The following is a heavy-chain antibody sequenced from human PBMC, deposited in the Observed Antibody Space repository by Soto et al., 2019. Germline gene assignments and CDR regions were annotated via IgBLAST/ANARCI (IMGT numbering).Heavy chain of an antibody. Sequence: QPGGSLRLCCAASGFTFSSYAMHWVRQAPGKGLEWVAVISYDGSNKYYADSVKGRFTISRDNSKNTLYLQMNSLRAEDTAVYYCARDCWNSGYDCYYGMDVWGQGATVTVSS. J-gene: IGHJ6*02. CDR1: GFTFSSYA. D-gene: IGHD5-12*01. CDR2: ISYDGSNK. V-gene: IGHV3-30-3*01. CDR3: ARDCWNSGYDCYYGMDV.